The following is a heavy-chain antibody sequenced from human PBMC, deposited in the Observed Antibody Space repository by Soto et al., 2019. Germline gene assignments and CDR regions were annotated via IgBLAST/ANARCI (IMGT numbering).Heavy chain of an antibody. CDR3: ARGGLRYFDWLSQNFDY. Sequence: EASVKVSCKASGGTFSSYAISWVRQAPGQGLEWMGWINPNSGGTNYAQKFQGWVTMTRDTSISTAYMELSRLRSDDTAVYYCARGGLRYFDWLSQNFDYWGQGTLVTVSS. CDR1: GGTFSSYA. D-gene: IGHD3-9*01. J-gene: IGHJ4*02. V-gene: IGHV1-2*04. CDR2: INPNSGGT.